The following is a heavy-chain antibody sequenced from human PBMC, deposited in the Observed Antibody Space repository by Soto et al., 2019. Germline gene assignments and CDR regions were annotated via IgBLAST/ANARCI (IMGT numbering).Heavy chain of an antibody. CDR1: GFTFRNYL. J-gene: IGHJ4*02. CDR2: IQQVGTEK. CDR3: ARRYGTTFDY. D-gene: IGHD1-7*01. Sequence: GGALRLSCAASGFTFRNYLMNRVRQPPGKGLEWVANIQQVGTEKNYVDSVKGRFTISRDNAKNSLYLQMNSLRAEDTAVYYCARRYGTTFDYWGQGTLVTVSS. V-gene: IGHV3-7*03.